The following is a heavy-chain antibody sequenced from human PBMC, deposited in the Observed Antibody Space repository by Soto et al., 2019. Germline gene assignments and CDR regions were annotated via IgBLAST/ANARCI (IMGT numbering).Heavy chain of an antibody. CDR3: ARGYYDSRGQSNTFDV. CDR1: GASISSSY. Sequence: SETLSLTCTVSGASISSSYWSWIRQSPGKGLEWIGYVHYSGGTKDNPSLNGRVSLSIDTSKNQFSLKLSSVAAADTAVYYCARGYYDSRGQSNTFDVWGQGTMVTVS. J-gene: IGHJ3*01. CDR2: VHYSGGT. D-gene: IGHD3-22*01. V-gene: IGHV4-59*01.